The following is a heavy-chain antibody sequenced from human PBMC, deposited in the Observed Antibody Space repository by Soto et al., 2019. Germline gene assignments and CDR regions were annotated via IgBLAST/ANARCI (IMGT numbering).Heavy chain of an antibody. CDR2: INAGNGNT. CDR1: GYTFTSYA. Sequence: QVQLVQSGAEVKKPGASVKVSCKASGYTFTSYAMHWVRQAPGQRLEWMGWINAGNGNTKYSQKFQGRVTITRDTSASTAYMGMSSQRAEDTAVYYCARGGGSIAVAGSFYYYGMDFWGRGTTVTVSS. CDR3: ARGGGSIAVAGSFYYYGMDF. J-gene: IGHJ6*02. V-gene: IGHV1-3*01. D-gene: IGHD6-19*01.